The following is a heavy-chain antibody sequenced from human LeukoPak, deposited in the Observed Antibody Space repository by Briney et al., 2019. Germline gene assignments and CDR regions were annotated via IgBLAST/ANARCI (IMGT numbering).Heavy chain of an antibody. CDR1: GFAFSNSG. CDR3: ARGTGYYYYAMDV. J-gene: IGHJ6*02. V-gene: IGHV3-33*01. D-gene: IGHD3/OR15-3a*01. Sequence: PGGSLRLSCAASGFAFSNSGMHWVRQAPGKGLEWVAIIWYDGSDKYYTDSVKGRFTISRDNSKKTLYLQMNSLRAEDTAVYYCARGTGYYYYAMDVWGQGTTVTVSS. CDR2: IWYDGSDK.